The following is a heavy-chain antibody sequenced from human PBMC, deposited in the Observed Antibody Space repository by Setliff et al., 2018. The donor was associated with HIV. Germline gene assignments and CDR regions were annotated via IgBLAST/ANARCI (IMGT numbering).Heavy chain of an antibody. CDR2: INAGNGNT. Sequence: GASVKVSCKASGYTFTSYAMHWVRQAPGQRLEWMGWINAGNGNTTYSPKFQGRVTITRDTSASTAYMELSSLRSEDTAVYYCARGYSIALGWFDPWGQGTLVTVSS. V-gene: IGHV1-3*01. CDR1: GYTFTSYA. CDR3: ARGYSIALGWFDP. D-gene: IGHD6-13*01. J-gene: IGHJ5*02.